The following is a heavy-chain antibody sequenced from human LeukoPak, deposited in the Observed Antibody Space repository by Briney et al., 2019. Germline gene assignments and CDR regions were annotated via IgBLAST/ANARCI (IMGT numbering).Heavy chain of an antibody. D-gene: IGHD4-17*01. CDR1: GFTFSSYW. J-gene: IGHJ5*02. CDR2: INSDGSTT. Sequence: GGSLRLSCAASGFTFSSYWMHWVRQAPGKGLVWVSRINSDGSTTSYADSVKGRFTISRDNAKNTLYLQMSSLRAEDTAVYYCARARDYGDYVNWFDPWGQGTLVTVSS. CDR3: ARARDYGDYVNWFDP. V-gene: IGHV3-74*01.